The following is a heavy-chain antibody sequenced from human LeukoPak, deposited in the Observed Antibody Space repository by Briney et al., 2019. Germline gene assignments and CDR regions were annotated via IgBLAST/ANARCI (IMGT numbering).Heavy chain of an antibody. V-gene: IGHV4-39*07. CDR2: IYYSGST. CDR1: GGSISSSSYY. J-gene: IGHJ4*02. D-gene: IGHD1-26*01. Sequence: SETLSLTCTVSGGSISSSSYYWGWIRQPPGKGLEWIGSIYYSGSTYYNPSLKSRVTISVDTSKNQFSLQLNSVTPEDTAVYYCARDPASDSGSYFDYWGQGTLVTVSS. CDR3: ARDPASDSGSYFDY.